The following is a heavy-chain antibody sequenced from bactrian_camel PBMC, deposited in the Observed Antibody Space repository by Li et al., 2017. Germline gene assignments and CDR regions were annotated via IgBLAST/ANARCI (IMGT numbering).Heavy chain of an antibody. CDR2: IDLDGTT. J-gene: IGHJ4*01. CDR3: MREGPEAFAAYGY. Sequence: HVQLVESGGGSVQPGGSLRLSCAASGFTFGNNYMAWVRQAPGKEREGVATIDLDGTTTYADSVKGRFTISQDNDKNTLYLQMNSLQPEDTAVYYCMREGPEAFAAYGYWGQGTQVTVS. V-gene: IGHV3S26*01. CDR1: GFTFGNNY.